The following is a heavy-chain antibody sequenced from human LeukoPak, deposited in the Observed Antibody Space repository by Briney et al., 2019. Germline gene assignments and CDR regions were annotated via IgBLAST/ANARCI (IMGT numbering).Heavy chain of an antibody. J-gene: IGHJ4*02. CDR1: GDSVSGSPAV. Sequence: SHTLSLTCAISGDSVSGSPAVWNWIRQSPSRGLEWLGRAYYRSKWYIDYAVSVKGRITITPDTSENQFSLQLNSVTPEDTAVYYCARGAVRGGTNFDYWGQGTLVTVSS. CDR2: AYYRSKWYI. CDR3: ARGAVRGGTNFDY. D-gene: IGHD3-10*01. V-gene: IGHV6-1*01.